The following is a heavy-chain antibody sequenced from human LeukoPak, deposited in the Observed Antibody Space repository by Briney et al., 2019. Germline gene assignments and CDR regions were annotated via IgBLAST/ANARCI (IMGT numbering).Heavy chain of an antibody. D-gene: IGHD6-19*01. Sequence: GGSLRLSCSASGFTFSSYAMHWVRQAPGKGLEYVSAISGNGGSTYYADSMKGRFTISRDNSKNTLYLQMSSLRAEDTAVYYCVKDTVAGTPTYYFDYWGQGTLVTVSS. J-gene: IGHJ4*02. V-gene: IGHV3-64D*06. CDR1: GFTFSSYA. CDR3: VKDTVAGTPTYYFDY. CDR2: ISGNGGST.